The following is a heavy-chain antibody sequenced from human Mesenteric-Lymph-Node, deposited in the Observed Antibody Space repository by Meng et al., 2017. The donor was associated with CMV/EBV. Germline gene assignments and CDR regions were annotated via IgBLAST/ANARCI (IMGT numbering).Heavy chain of an antibody. D-gene: IGHD3-3*01. J-gene: IGHJ6*02. CDR1: GGSISSNTW. Sequence: SETLSLTCAVSGGSISSNTWWAWVRQPPGKGLEWIGEVYHTGTTNYKTSLESRVTISVDTSKNQFSLKLSSVTAADTATYYCARSDMPYYDFWSGPRRNYGMDVWGQGTTVTVSS. V-gene: IGHV4-4*02. CDR2: VYHTGTT. CDR3: ARSDMPYYDFWSGPRRNYGMDV.